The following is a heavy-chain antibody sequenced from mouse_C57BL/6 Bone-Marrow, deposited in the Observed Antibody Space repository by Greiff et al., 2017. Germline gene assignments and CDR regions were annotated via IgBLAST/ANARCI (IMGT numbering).Heavy chain of an antibody. CDR2: IDPETGGT. CDR1: GYTFTDYE. J-gene: IGHJ2*01. Sequence: VQLQQSGAELVRPGASVTLSCKASGYTFTDYEMDWVKQTPVHGLDWIGAIDPETGGTAYNQKFKGKAILTADKSSSTAYMELRSLTSEDSAVYYCTSLMVVEEDYWGQGTTLTVSS. V-gene: IGHV1-15*01. D-gene: IGHD1-1*01. CDR3: TSLMVVEEDY.